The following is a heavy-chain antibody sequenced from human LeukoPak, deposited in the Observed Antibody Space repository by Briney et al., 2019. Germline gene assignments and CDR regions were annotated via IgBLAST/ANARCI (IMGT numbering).Heavy chain of an antibody. CDR2: MNPNSGNT. V-gene: IGHV1-8*01. D-gene: IGHD6-6*01. CDR1: GYTVTSYD. CDR3: ARGRSQYTS. Sequence: GASVNVSCEASGYTVTSYDINWVRQATGQGLEWMGWMNPNSGNTGYAQKFQGRVTMTRNTSISTAYMELSSLRSEDTAVYYCARGRSQYTSWGQGTLVTVSS. J-gene: IGHJ4*02.